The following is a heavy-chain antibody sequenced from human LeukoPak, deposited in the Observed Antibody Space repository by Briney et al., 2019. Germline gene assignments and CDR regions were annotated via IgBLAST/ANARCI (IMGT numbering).Heavy chain of an antibody. D-gene: IGHD2-2*01. CDR2: ISSSGSTI. CDR1: GFTFSDYY. V-gene: IGHV3-11*04. J-gene: IGHJ4*02. CDR3: AKDVPTAYFDY. Sequence: NPGGSLRLSCAASGFTFSDYYMSWIRQAPGKGLEWVSYISSSGSTIYYADSVRGRFTISRDNSKTTLYLQMNSLRAEDTAVYYCAKDVPTAYFDYWGQGTLVTVSS.